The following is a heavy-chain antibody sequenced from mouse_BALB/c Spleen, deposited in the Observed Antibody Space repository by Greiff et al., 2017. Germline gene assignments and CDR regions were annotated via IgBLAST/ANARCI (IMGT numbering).Heavy chain of an antibody. CDR2: ISYSGST. J-gene: IGHJ1*01. Sequence: VQLKESGPGLVKPSQSLSLTCTVTGYSITSDYAWYWIRQFPGNKLEWMGYISYSGSTSYNPSLKSRISITRDTSKNQFFLQLNSVTTEDTATYYCARRRVHWYFDVWGAGTTVTVSS. V-gene: IGHV3-2*02. CDR3: ARRRVHWYFDV. CDR1: GYSITSDYA.